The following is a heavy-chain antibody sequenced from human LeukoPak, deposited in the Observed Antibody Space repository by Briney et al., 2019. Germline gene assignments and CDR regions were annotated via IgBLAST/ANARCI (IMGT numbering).Heavy chain of an antibody. CDR3: ARVYDFWSDYWYYMDV. J-gene: IGHJ6*03. CDR1: GYTFSTYS. D-gene: IGHD3-3*01. V-gene: IGHV1-18*01. CDR2: ISSHNGNT. Sequence: ASVRVSCKASGYTFSTYSVSWVRQAPGQGLEWMGWISSHNGNTHFAQKFQGRITMTTDTSTSTAYMELRSLRSDDTAVYYCARVYDFWSDYWYYMDVWGKGTTVTVSS.